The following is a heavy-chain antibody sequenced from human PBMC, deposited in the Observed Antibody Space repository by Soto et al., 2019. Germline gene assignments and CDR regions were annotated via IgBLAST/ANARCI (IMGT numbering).Heavy chain of an antibody. CDR3: ARGAGSGYPSYYYYGLDV. V-gene: IGHV3-43*01. D-gene: IGHD3-3*01. Sequence: GRSLRLSCAASGITVEDYTMNWVRQPPGKGPEWVSLMSWDGSRTYYADSVKGRFTISRDNSKNTLFLQMNSLRGEDTAVYYCARGAGSGYPSYYYYGLDVWGQGSTVTVSS. CDR2: MSWDGSRT. CDR1: GITVEDYT. J-gene: IGHJ6*02.